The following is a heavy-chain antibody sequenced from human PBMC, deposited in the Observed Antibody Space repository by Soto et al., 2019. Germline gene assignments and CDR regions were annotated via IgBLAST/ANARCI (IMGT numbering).Heavy chain of an antibody. J-gene: IGHJ6*02. CDR2: IIPIFGTA. Sequence: SVKVSCKASGGTFSSYTISWVRQAPGQGPEWMGGIIPIFGTANYAQKFQGRVTITADESTSTAYMELSSLRSEDTAVYYCGLDTLYGLYYYSGMDVGGQGTTVTVPS. V-gene: IGHV1-69*13. CDR3: GLDTLYGLYYYSGMDV. CDR1: GGTFSSYT. D-gene: IGHD4-17*01.